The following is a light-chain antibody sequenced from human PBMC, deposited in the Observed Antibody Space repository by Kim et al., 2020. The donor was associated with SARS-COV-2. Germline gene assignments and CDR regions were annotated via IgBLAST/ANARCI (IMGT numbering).Light chain of an antibody. CDR2: YDY. Sequence: SYELTQPPSVSVAPGETARVSCGGDNIVSKSVHWYQQRSGQAPLLVIFYDYDRPSGIPERFSGSNSGDTATLTISRVEAGDEADYYCQVWVLTTDSRLFG. CDR1: NIVSKS. CDR3: QVWVLTTDSRL. J-gene: IGLJ2*01. V-gene: IGLV3-21*04.